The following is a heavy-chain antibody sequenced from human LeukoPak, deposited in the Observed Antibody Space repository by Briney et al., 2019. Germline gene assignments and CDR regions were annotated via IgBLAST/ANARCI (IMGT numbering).Heavy chain of an antibody. V-gene: IGHV3-74*01. Sequence: GGSLRLSCAASGNYWVHWVRQAPGKGLVWVSHINGDGSWTTYADSVKGRFTISKDNAKNTVYLQRNNLRAEVTAVYYCVSFYETYWGRGTLVTVSS. CDR3: VSFYETY. CDR2: INGDGSWT. J-gene: IGHJ4*02. CDR1: GNYW. D-gene: IGHD2-2*01.